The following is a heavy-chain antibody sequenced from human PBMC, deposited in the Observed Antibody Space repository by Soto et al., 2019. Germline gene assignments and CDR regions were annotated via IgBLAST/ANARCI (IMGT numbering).Heavy chain of an antibody. V-gene: IGHV4-4*02. CDR1: GVCISSDHW. CDR3: ARDQGSHPGD. CDR2: IHHSGST. D-gene: IGHD6-13*01. Sequence: QVQLQESGPGLVRPSGTVSLTCAVSGVCISSDHWWSWVRQPPGKALEWIGEIHHSGSTNYNPSLKSRVTMSVGPSKDLFSLTLNSVTAADTAFYYCARDQGSHPGDWGQGTLVSVSS. J-gene: IGHJ4*02.